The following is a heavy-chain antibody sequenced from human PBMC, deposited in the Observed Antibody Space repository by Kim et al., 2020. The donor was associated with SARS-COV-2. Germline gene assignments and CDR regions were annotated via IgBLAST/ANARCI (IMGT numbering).Heavy chain of an antibody. CDR1: GGSISSYY. V-gene: IGHV4-4*07. Sequence: SETLSLTCTVSGGSISSYYWSWIRQPAGKGLEWIGRIYTSGSTNYNPSLKSRVTMSVDTSKNQFSLKLSSVTAADTAVYYCARHAAPGYGSGSNTPAFDYWGQGTLVTVSS. J-gene: IGHJ4*02. CDR3: ARHAAPGYGSGSNTPAFDY. CDR2: IYTSGST. D-gene: IGHD3-10*01.